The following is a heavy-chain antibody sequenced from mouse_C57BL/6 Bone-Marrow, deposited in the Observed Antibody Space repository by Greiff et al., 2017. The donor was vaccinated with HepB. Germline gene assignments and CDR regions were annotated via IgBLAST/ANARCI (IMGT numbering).Heavy chain of an antibody. CDR3: AAADSSNEGFAY. D-gene: IGHD2-5*01. J-gene: IGHJ3*01. CDR2: IYPGSGST. Sequence: QVQLQQPGAELVKPGASVKMSCKASGYTFTSYWITWVKQRPGQGLEWIGDIYPGSGSTNYNEKFKSKATLTVDTSSSTAYMQLSSLTSEDSAVYYCAAADSSNEGFAYWGQGTLVTVSA. CDR1: GYTFTSYW. V-gene: IGHV1-55*01.